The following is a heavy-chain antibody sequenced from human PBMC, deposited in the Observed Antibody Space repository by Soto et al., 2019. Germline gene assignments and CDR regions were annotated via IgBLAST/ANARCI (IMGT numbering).Heavy chain of an antibody. CDR1: GFTFSSYS. Sequence: EVQLVESGGGLVKPGGSLRLSCAASGFTFSSYSMNWVRQAPWKGLEWVSSISSSSSYIYYADSVKGRFTISRDNAKNSLYLQMNSLRAEDTAVYYCARDLTMVRGVIIRKYYFDYWGQGTLVTVSS. J-gene: IGHJ4*02. D-gene: IGHD3-10*01. CDR2: ISSSSSYI. CDR3: ARDLTMVRGVIIRKYYFDY. V-gene: IGHV3-21*01.